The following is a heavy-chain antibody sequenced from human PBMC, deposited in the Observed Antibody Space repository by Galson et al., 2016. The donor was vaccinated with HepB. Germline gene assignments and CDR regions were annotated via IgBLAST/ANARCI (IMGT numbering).Heavy chain of an antibody. CDR3: ARVKGSAQDY. V-gene: IGHV4-30-2*01. D-gene: IGHD3-10*01. CDR2: IYYSGSA. CDR1: GGFIASGGYS. Sequence: TLSLTCAVSGGFIASGGYSWSWIRQPPGKGLEWIGYIYYSGSAFYNPSLKSRVTISVDLSENHFPLRLTSVSAADTAMYYCARVKGSAQDYWGQGTLVIVSS. J-gene: IGHJ4*02.